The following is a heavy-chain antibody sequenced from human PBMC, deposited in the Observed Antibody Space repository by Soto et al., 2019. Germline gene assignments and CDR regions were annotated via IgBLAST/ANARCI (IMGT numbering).Heavy chain of an antibody. CDR3: ARDGLKSYYGMDV. V-gene: IGHV4-30-4*01. CDR2: IYYSGST. J-gene: IGHJ6*02. Sequence: SETLSLTCTVSGGSISSGDYYWSWIRQPPGKGLEWIGYIYYSGSTYYNPSLKSRVTISVDTSKNQFSLKLSSVTAADTAVYYCARDGLKSYYGMDVWGQGTTVTVSS. D-gene: IGHD6-19*01. CDR1: GGSISSGDYY.